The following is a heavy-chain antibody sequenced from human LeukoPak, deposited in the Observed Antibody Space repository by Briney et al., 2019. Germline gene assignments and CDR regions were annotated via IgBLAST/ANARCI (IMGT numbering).Heavy chain of an antibody. Sequence: PSETLSLTCTVSGGSSSSYYWSWIRQPPGKGLEWIGYIYYRGGTNYNPSLESRVTISVDTSKSQFSLKLRSVTAADTAVYYCARRYYFVSGSYYPFDFWGQGTLVTVSS. CDR2: IYYRGGT. CDR1: GGSSSSYY. D-gene: IGHD3-10*01. J-gene: IGHJ4*02. V-gene: IGHV4-59*08. CDR3: ARRYYFVSGSYYPFDF.